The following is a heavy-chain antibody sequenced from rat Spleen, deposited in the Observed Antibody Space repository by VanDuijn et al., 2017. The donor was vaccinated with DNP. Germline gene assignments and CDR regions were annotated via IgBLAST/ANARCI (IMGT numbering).Heavy chain of an antibody. Sequence: EVLLVESDGGLAQPGRSLKLSCAVSGFTFNDYYMAWVRQAPAKGLEWVATISYEDSSTYYGDSVKGRFTISRDNAKSTLYLQMNSLRSEDTATYYCARLDYWGQGVMVTVSS. J-gene: IGHJ2*01. V-gene: IGHV5-22*01. CDR1: GFTFNDYY. CDR3: ARLDY. CDR2: ISYEDSST.